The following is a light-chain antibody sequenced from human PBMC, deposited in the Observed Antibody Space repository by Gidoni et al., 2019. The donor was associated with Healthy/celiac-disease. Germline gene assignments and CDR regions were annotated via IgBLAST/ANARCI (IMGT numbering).Light chain of an antibody. CDR3: QSYDSSLSGPR. Sequence: QSVLTQPPSVSGAPGQRVTISCTGSSSNIGAGYDVHWYQQLPGTAPKLLIYGNSNRPSGVPDRFSGSKSGTSASLAITGLQAEDEADYYCQSYDSSLSGPRFGGGTKLXVX. CDR2: GNS. CDR1: SSNIGAGYD. V-gene: IGLV1-40*01. J-gene: IGLJ2*01.